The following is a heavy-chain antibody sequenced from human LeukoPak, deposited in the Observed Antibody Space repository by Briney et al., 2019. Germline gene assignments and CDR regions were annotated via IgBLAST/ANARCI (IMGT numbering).Heavy chain of an antibody. J-gene: IGHJ3*01. CDR3: ARPYHSCSSTSCYYSFDL. CDR1: GFTFSSYA. D-gene: IGHD2-2*01. Sequence: GRSLRLSCAASGFTFSSYAMHWVRQAPGKGLEWVAVISYDGSNKYYADSVKGRFTISRDNSKNTLYLQMNSLRAEDTAVYYCARPYHSCSSTSCYYSFDLWGQGAMVTVSS. V-gene: IGHV3-30-3*01. CDR2: ISYDGSNK.